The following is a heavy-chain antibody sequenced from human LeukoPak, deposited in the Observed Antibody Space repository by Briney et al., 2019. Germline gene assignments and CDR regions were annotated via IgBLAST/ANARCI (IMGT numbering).Heavy chain of an antibody. J-gene: IGHJ4*02. CDR3: ARERRYYYDSSGYYYDWLNLFDY. Sequence: PGGSLRLSCAASGFTFSSYEMNWVRQAPGKGLEWVSYISSSGSTIYYADSVKGRFTISRDNAKNSLYLQMNSLRAEDTAVYYCARERRYYYDSSGYYYDWLNLFDYWGQGTLVTVSS. D-gene: IGHD3-22*01. CDR2: ISSSGSTI. CDR1: GFTFSSYE. V-gene: IGHV3-48*03.